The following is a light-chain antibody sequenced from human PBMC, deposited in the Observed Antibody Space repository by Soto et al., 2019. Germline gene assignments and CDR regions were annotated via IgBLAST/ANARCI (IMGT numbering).Light chain of an antibody. CDR2: ASS. CDR1: QGISSW. J-gene: IGKJ4*01. CDR3: QQANTFPLT. V-gene: IGKV1-12*01. Sequence: DIQLTQSPSSVSASVGDSVTITCRASQGISSWLAWYQQKQGKAHKXLIYASSSLQSGVPSRFSGSGSGTDLTINISNLQPEDCETYYGQQANTFPLTFGGGTKVDI.